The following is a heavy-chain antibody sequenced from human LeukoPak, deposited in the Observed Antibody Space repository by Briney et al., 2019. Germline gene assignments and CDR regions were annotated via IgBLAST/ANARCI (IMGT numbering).Heavy chain of an antibody. Sequence: SETLSLTCTVSGGSISSSSYYWGWIRQPPGKGLEWIGSIYYSGSTYYNPSLKSRVTISVDTSKNQFSLKLSSVTAADTAVYYCARVMAALRMGYFDYWGQGTLVTVSS. CDR1: GGSISSSSYY. CDR2: IYYSGST. CDR3: ARVMAALRMGYFDY. V-gene: IGHV4-39*01. D-gene: IGHD6-6*01. J-gene: IGHJ4*02.